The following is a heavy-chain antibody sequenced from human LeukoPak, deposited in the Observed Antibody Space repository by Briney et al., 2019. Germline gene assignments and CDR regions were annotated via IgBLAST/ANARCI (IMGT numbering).Heavy chain of an antibody. Sequence: PSETLSLTCSVSGGSISSYYWSWIRQPPGKGLEWIGYIYYSGSTNYNPSLKSRVTISVDTSENQFSLKLSSVTAADTAVYYCARGRRYCSGGSCYGSWFDPWGQGTLVTVSS. CDR2: IYYSGST. CDR3: ARGRRYCSGGSCYGSWFDP. D-gene: IGHD2-15*01. V-gene: IGHV4-59*12. J-gene: IGHJ5*02. CDR1: GGSISSYY.